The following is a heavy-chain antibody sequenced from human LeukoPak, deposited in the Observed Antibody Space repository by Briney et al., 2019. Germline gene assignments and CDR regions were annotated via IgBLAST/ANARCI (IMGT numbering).Heavy chain of an antibody. CDR1: GGSISSSSYY. D-gene: IGHD3-10*01. Sequence: SETLSLTCTVSGGSISSSSYYWGWIRQPPGKGLEWIGSIYYSGSTNYNPSLKSRVTISVDTSKNQFSLKLSSVTAADTAVYYCARDRLWFGSYYGMDVWGQGTTVTVSS. CDR3: ARDRLWFGSYYGMDV. CDR2: IYYSGST. V-gene: IGHV4-39*07. J-gene: IGHJ6*02.